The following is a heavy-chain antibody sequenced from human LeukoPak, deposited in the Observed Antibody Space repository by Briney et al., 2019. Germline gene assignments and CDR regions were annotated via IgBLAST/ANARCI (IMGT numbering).Heavy chain of an antibody. Sequence: ASVKVSCKASGYTFTGYYMHWVRQAPGQGLEWMGWINPNSGGTNYAQKFQGRVTVTRDTSISTAYMELSRLRSDDTAVYYCARERVVVAATPHFDYWGQGTLVTVSS. CDR1: GYTFTGYY. J-gene: IGHJ4*02. D-gene: IGHD2-15*01. V-gene: IGHV1-2*02. CDR2: INPNSGGT. CDR3: ARERVVVAATPHFDY.